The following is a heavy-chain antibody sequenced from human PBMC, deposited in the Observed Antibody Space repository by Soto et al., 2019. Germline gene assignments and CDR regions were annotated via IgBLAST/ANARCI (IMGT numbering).Heavy chain of an antibody. CDR1: GFTFSNYW. CDR3: ARGGALADP. J-gene: IGHJ5*01. D-gene: IGHD1-26*01. Sequence: HPGGSLRLSCAASGFTFSNYWMHWVRQAPGRGLVWVSHIDSDGSTTTYADSVEGRFTISRDNAKNSLYLQMNSLRAEDTAVYFCARGGALADPWGQGTLVTVSS. V-gene: IGHV3-74*01. CDR2: IDSDGSTT.